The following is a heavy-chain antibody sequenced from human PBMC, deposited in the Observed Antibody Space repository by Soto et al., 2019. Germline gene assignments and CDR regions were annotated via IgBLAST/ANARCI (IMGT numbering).Heavy chain of an antibody. J-gene: IGHJ6*02. Sequence: QVQLVESGGGVVQPGRSLRLSCAASGFTFSSYAMHWVRQAPGKGLEWVAVISYDGSNKYDADSVKGRFTISRDNSKNTLYLQMNSLRAEDTAVYYCARDGSSSSGYYYYGMDVWGQGTTVTVSS. CDR2: ISYDGSNK. V-gene: IGHV3-30-3*01. D-gene: IGHD6-6*01. CDR1: GFTFSSYA. CDR3: ARDGSSSSGYYYYGMDV.